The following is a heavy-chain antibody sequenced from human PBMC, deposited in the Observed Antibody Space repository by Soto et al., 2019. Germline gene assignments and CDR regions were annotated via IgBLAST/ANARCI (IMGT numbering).Heavy chain of an antibody. CDR1: GGTFSSYA. CDR3: ARGREAYCGGDCYPEETFDP. J-gene: IGHJ5*02. Sequence: QVQLVQSGAEVKKPGSSVKVSCKASGGTFSSYASSWVRQAPGQGLEWMGGIIPIFGTANYAQKFQGRVTITADESTSTAYMELSSLRSEDTAVYYCARGREAYCGGDCYPEETFDPWGQGTLVTVSS. D-gene: IGHD2-21*02. V-gene: IGHV1-69*12. CDR2: IIPIFGTA.